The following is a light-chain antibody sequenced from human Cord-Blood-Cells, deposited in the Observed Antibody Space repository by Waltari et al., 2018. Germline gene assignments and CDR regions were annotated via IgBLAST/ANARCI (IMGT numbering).Light chain of an antibody. CDR2: WAS. V-gene: IGKV4-1*01. CDR1: QSVLYSSNNKNY. J-gene: IGKJ5*01. CDR3: QQYYSTPIT. Sequence: DIVMTQSPDSLAVSLGERATIHRQSSQSVLYSSNNKNYLAWYQQKPGQPPKLLIYWASTRESGVPDRFSGSGSGTDFTLTISSLQAEDVAVYYCQQYYSTPITFGQGTRLEIK.